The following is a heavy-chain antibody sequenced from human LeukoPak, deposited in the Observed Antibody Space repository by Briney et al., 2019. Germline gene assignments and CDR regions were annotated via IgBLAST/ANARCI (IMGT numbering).Heavy chain of an antibody. CDR2: IVVGSGNT. D-gene: IGHD6-13*01. Sequence: GASVKVSCKASGFIFSSSAMQWVRQARGQRLEWIGWIVVGSGNTNYAQKFQERVTITRDMSTNTAYMELSSLRSEDTAVYYCAADDQQLIVWGQGTPVTVSS. CDR1: GFIFSSSA. J-gene: IGHJ4*02. CDR3: AADDQQLIV. V-gene: IGHV1-58*02.